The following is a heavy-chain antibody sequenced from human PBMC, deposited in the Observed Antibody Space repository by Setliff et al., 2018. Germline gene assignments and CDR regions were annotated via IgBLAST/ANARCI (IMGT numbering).Heavy chain of an antibody. CDR2: IYPGDSIT. Sequence: GESLKISCKGSGYSSSTCWIGWVRQMPGKGLEWMGIIYPGDSITRYSPSFQGQVTISVDKSINTAYLQWSSLRASGTAIYYCARHPYYYGSGTYLDNNNRWFDPWGQGTLVTVSS. J-gene: IGHJ5*02. CDR1: GYSSSTCW. D-gene: IGHD3-10*01. V-gene: IGHV5-51*01. CDR3: ARHPYYYGSGTYLDNNNRWFDP.